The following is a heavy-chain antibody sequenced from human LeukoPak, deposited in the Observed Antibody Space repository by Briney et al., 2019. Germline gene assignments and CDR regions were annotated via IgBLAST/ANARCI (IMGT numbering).Heavy chain of an antibody. CDR2: INPNSGGT. CDR1: GYTFTGYY. J-gene: IGHJ4*02. D-gene: IGHD4-17*01. CDR3: ARDEDYGIFVNVDY. V-gene: IGHV1-2*02. Sequence: ASVKVSCKASGYTFTGYYMHWVRQAPGQGHEWMGWINPNSGGTNYAQKFQGRVTMTRDTSISTAYMELSRLRSDDTAVYYCARDEDYGIFVNVDYWGQGTLVTVSS.